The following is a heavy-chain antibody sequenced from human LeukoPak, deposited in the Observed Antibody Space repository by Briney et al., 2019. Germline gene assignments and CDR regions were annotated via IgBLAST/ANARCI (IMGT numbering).Heavy chain of an antibody. D-gene: IGHD5-18*01. V-gene: IGHV3-21*01. CDR2: ISSSSSYI. J-gene: IGHJ5*02. Sequence: GGSLRLSCAASGFTFSSYSMNWVRQAPGKGLGWVSSISSSSSYIYYADSVKGRFTISRDNAKNSLYLQMNSLRAEDTAVYYCARDRAINVDTAMAWGQGTLVTVSS. CDR1: GFTFSSYS. CDR3: ARDRAINVDTAMA.